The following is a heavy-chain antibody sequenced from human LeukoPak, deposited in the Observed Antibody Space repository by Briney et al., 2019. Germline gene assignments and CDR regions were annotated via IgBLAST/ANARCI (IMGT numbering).Heavy chain of an antibody. CDR2: ISYSGST. V-gene: IGHV4-59*01. D-gene: IGHD6-13*01. J-gene: IGHJ4*02. Sequence: PSETLSLTCTVSGGSISGYYWSWIRQSPGKGLEWIAYISYSGSTNHNPSLKSRVTISVDTSKNQFSLKLSSVTAADTAVYYCARSPPLTAADFDYWGQGTLVTVSS. CDR1: GGSISGYY. CDR3: ARSPPLTAADFDY.